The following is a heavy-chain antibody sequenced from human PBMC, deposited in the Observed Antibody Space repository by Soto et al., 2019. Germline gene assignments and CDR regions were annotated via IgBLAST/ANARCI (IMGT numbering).Heavy chain of an antibody. Sequence: SETLSLTCTVSGGSLSNYYWTWIRQPPGKGLEWIGYIYYSGSTNYNPSLKSRVIISVDTSKNQFSLKLSSVTAADTAIYYCVRDFQRAFDYWGQGTLVPVSS. CDR1: GGSLSNYY. CDR3: VRDFQRAFDY. J-gene: IGHJ4*02. V-gene: IGHV4-59*01. CDR2: IYYSGST. D-gene: IGHD6-25*01.